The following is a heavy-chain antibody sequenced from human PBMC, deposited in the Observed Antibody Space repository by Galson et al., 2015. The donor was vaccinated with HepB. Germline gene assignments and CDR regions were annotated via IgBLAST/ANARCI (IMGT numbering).Heavy chain of an antibody. Sequence: SLRLSCAASGFTFSSYAMHWVRQAPGKGLEWVAVISYDGSNKYYADSVKGRFTISRDNSKNTLYLQMNSLRAEDTAVYYCARDLEDTASYGMDVWGQGTTVTVSS. CDR1: GFTFSSYA. V-gene: IGHV3-30*04. CDR3: ARDLEDTASYGMDV. D-gene: IGHD5-18*01. J-gene: IGHJ6*02. CDR2: ISYDGSNK.